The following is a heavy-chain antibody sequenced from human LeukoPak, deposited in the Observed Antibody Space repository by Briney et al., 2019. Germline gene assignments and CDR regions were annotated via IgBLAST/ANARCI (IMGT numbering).Heavy chain of an antibody. J-gene: IGHJ3*02. Sequence: GGSLRLSCAVSGFIVSSNYMSWVRQAPGKGPEWVSVIYSGGDTYYADSVKGRFTVSRDNSKNTLYLQMNSLRAEDTAVYYCAKDSQYGLFGYDAFDIWGQGTMVTVSS. CDR3: AKDSQYGLFGYDAFDI. CDR2: IYSGGDT. V-gene: IGHV3-53*01. CDR1: GFIVSSNY. D-gene: IGHD4-11*01.